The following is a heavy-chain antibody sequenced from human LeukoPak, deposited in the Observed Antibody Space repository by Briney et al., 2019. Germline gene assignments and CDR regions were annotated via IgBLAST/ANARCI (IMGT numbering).Heavy chain of an antibody. CDR2: IYHTGST. J-gene: IGHJ4*02. D-gene: IGHD3-9*01. Sequence: SETLSLTGTVSGGSISSSSYFWSWIRQPPGKGLEWIGYIYHTGSTYHNPSLKSRVTTSVDRSKNQFYLKLSSVTAADTAVYFCARGPMDYDGLTGYYSNYFDYWGQGTLVTVSS. V-gene: IGHV4-30-2*01. CDR3: ARGPMDYDGLTGYYSNYFDY. CDR1: GGSISSSSYF.